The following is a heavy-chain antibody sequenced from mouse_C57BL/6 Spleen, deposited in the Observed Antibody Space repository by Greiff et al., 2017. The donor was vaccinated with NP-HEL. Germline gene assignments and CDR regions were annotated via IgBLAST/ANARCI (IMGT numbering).Heavy chain of an antibody. Sequence: QVQLTQSGAELARPGASVKLSCKASGYTFTSYGISWVKQRTGQGLEWIGEIYPRSGNTYYNEKFKGKTTLTADKSSSTAYMELRSLTSEDSAVYFCALINSKRDAMDYWGQGTSVTVSS. J-gene: IGHJ4*01. CDR2: IYPRSGNT. CDR1: GYTFTSYG. V-gene: IGHV1-81*01. CDR3: ALINSKRDAMDY. D-gene: IGHD2-5*01.